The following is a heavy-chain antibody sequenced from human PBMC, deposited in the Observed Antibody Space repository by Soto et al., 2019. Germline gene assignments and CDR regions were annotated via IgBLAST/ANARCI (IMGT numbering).Heavy chain of an antibody. D-gene: IGHD3-9*01. CDR3: AREQDFDSYAFDI. Sequence: PSETLSLTCAVSGGSISSGGYSWSWIRQPPGKGLEWIGYIYHSGSTNYNPSLKSRVTISVDTSKNQFSLKLSSVTAADTAVYYCAREQDFDSYAFDIWGQGTMVTVSS. CDR1: GGSISSGGYS. V-gene: IGHV4-30-2*01. J-gene: IGHJ3*02. CDR2: IYHSGST.